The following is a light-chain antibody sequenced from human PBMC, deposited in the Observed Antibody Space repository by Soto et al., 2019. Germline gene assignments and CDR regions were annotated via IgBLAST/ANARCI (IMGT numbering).Light chain of an antibody. CDR2: GNS. CDR3: QSYDSSLSGWVV. V-gene: IGLV1-40*01. J-gene: IGLJ2*01. CDR1: SSNIGAGYD. Sequence: VLTQPPSVSGAPGQRVTISCTGSSSNIGAGYDVHWYQQLPGTAPKLLIYGNSNRPSGVPDRFSGSKSGTSASLAITGLQAEDEADYYCQSYDSSLSGWVVFGGGTKLTVL.